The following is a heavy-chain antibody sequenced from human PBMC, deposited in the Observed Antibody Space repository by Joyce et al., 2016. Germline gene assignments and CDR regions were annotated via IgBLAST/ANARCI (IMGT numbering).Heavy chain of an antibody. D-gene: IGHD6-25*01. CDR1: GLTLSKYG. Sequence: VQLVESGGGVVQPGRSLRLSCAASGLTLSKYGVHWVRQALGKGLEWVAVISYDGIYKYYADPVKGRFTISRDNSKNTVFLEMNSLRTEDTAVYYCAKILTATYSSGWFLDYWGQGTLVTVSS. V-gene: IGHV3-30*18. CDR3: AKILTATYSSGWFLDY. CDR2: ISYDGIYK. J-gene: IGHJ4*02.